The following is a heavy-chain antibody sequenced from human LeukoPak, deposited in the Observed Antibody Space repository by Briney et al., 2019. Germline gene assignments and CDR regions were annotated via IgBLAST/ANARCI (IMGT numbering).Heavy chain of an antibody. V-gene: IGHV3-23*01. D-gene: IGHD5-18*01. J-gene: IGHJ4*02. Sequence: GTLRLSCAASGFTFRTSGMSWVRQAPGKGLDWVAAISGSGVSTYYADSVKGRFTISRDKSKNTLYLQMNGLRAEDTAVYYCAKEYGYTYGEFDYWGQGTLVTVSS. CDR2: ISGSGVST. CDR3: AKEYGYTYGEFDY. CDR1: GFTFRTSG.